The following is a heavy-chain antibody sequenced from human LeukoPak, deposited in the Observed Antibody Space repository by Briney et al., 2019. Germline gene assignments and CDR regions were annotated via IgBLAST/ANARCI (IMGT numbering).Heavy chain of an antibody. CDR2: ISYDGSLK. CDR1: GFTFSNYG. Sequence: GRSLRLSCAGSGFTFSNYGIHWVRQAPVKGLEGWTSISYDGSLKYYAESVMGRFTISTDNSKNTLYLQMNSLRSEATAVHYCAKVSLETQLWLPFAYWGQGTLVTVPS. J-gene: IGHJ4*02. V-gene: IGHV3-30*18. CDR3: AKVSLETQLWLPFAY. D-gene: IGHD5-18*01.